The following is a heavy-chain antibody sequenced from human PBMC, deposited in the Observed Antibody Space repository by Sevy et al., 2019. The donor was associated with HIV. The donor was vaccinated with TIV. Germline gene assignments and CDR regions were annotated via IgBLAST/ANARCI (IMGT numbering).Heavy chain of an antibody. Sequence: GGSLRLSCAASGFIFNSYAMSWVRQAPGKGLEWVSAISASGGSTYYADSMKGRFTISRDNFKNTLYLQMNSLSAEDTAVYYCAKGYGSGSPSDYWGQGTLVTVSS. CDR1: GFIFNSYA. D-gene: IGHD3-10*01. J-gene: IGHJ4*02. V-gene: IGHV3-23*01. CDR2: ISASGGST. CDR3: AKGYGSGSPSDY.